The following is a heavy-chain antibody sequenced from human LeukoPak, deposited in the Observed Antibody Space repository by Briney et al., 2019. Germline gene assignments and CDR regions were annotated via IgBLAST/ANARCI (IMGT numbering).Heavy chain of an antibody. CDR2: IKKDGSET. CDR1: GFTFSNYW. J-gene: IGHJ6*02. V-gene: IGHV3-7*05. CDR3: ARDPYSSSWSYGMDV. Sequence: GGSLRLSCTASGFTFSNYWMSWVRQTPEKGLEWVANIKKDGSETVYVDSVKGRFTISRDNAQTSLYLQMSSLRAEDTAVYYCARDPYSSSWSYGMDVWGQGTTVTVSS. D-gene: IGHD6-13*01.